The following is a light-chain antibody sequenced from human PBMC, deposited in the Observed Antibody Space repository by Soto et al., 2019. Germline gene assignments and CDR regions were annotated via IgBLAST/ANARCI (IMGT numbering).Light chain of an antibody. V-gene: IGKV1-39*01. CDR3: QQSYTTPWT. CDR1: QSISTY. Sequence: DIQMTQSPSSLSASVGDRVTITCRASQSISTYLNWFQQKPGKAPKLLIYGASSLQSGVPSRFSGSGSGPDFTLTIISLQPEDFATYYCQQSYTTPWTFGQGTKVEVK. CDR2: GAS. J-gene: IGKJ1*01.